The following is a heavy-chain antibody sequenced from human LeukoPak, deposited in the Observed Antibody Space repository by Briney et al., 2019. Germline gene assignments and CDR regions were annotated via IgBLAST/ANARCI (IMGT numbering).Heavy chain of an antibody. V-gene: IGHV3-74*01. D-gene: IGHD1-1*01. CDR3: AGAATGNWYFDL. J-gene: IGHJ2*01. CDR2: INTDGSST. Sequence: GGSLRLSCAASGFIFSSYWMYWVRKAPGKGRLWASRINTDGSSTSYADSVKGRFTISRDNAKNTLYLQMNSLRAEDTAVYYCAGAATGNWYFDLWGRGTLVTVSS. CDR1: GFIFSSYW.